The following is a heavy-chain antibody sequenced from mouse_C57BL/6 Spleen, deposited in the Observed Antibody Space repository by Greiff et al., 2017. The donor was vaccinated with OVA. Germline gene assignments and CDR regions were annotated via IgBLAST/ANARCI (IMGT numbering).Heavy chain of an antibody. Sequence: HVTLKECGPGILQSSQTLSLTCSFSGFSLSTSGMGVSWIRQPSGKGLEWLAHIYWDDDKRYNPSLKSRLTISKDTSRNQVFLKITSVDTADTATYYCARGGYWYFDVWGTGTTVTVSS. CDR2: IYWDDDK. CDR3: ARGGYWYFDV. CDR1: GFSLSTSGMG. J-gene: IGHJ1*03. V-gene: IGHV8-12*01.